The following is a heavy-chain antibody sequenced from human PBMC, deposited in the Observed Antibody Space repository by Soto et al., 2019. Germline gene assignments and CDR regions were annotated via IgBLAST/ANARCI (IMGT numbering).Heavy chain of an antibody. CDR2: INAGNGHT. V-gene: IGHV1-3*01. J-gene: IGHJ4*02. CDR3: ARAGWFAEGYFDF. CDR1: GFTFVMYA. Sequence: ASVKVSCKASGFTFVMYAIHWVRQAPGQGLEWMAWINAGNGHTTYSQKFQGRVTITRDTSARTVYMELRSLRFEDTATYYCARAGWFAEGYFDFWGQGTPVTVSS. D-gene: IGHD3-10*01.